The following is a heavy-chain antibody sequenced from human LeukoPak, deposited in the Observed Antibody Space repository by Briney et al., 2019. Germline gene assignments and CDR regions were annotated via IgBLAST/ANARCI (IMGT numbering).Heavy chain of an antibody. CDR2: IRYDGSNK. J-gene: IGHJ4*02. V-gene: IGHV3-30*02. Sequence: GGSLRLSCAASGFTFSSYGMHWVRQAPGKGLDWVAFIRYDGSNKYYADSVKGRFTISRDNSKNTLYLQMNSLRAEDTAVYYCAKDFVVVAASDYWGQGTLVTVSS. CDR3: AKDFVVVAASDY. CDR1: GFTFSSYG. D-gene: IGHD2-15*01.